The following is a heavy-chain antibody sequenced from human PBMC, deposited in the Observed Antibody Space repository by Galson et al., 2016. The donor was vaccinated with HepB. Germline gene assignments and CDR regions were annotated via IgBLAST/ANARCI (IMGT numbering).Heavy chain of an antibody. CDR1: GFTFSSYW. Sequence: SLRLSCAASGFTFSSYWMSWVRQAPGKGLEWVANIKEDGSEEYYVDSVKGRFTISRDNAKNALYLQMNRLGAEDTAVYYCAKKWSYGDYSFCDYWGQGTLVTVAS. D-gene: IGHD4-17*01. CDR3: AKKWSYGDYSFCDY. CDR2: IKEDGSEE. V-gene: IGHV3-7*01. J-gene: IGHJ4*02.